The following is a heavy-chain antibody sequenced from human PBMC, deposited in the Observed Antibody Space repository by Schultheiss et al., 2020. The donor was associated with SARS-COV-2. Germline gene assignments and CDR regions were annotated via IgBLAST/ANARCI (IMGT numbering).Heavy chain of an antibody. D-gene: IGHD3-3*01. Sequence: SETLSLTCTVSGVSISGNYYWTWIRQPAGKGLEWIGRVYASGSFKYNPSLKSRVTLSVDTSKNQFSLKVTSVTAADTAVYYCARDLAYDFWRGYSGWFDPWGQGTLVTVSS. CDR2: VYASGSF. V-gene: IGHV4-4*07. CDR3: ARDLAYDFWRGYSGWFDP. CDR1: GVSISGNYY. J-gene: IGHJ5*02.